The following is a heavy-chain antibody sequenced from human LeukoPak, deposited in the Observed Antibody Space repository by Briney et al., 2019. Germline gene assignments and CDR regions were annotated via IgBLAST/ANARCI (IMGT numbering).Heavy chain of an antibody. CDR3: ASKYCSGGSCYDGGHFDY. CDR1: GGSISSSSYY. V-gene: IGHV4-39*07. CDR2: IYYSGST. D-gene: IGHD2-15*01. J-gene: IGHJ4*02. Sequence: SETLSLTCTVSGGSISSSSYYWGWIRQPPGKGLEWIGSIYYSGSTYYNPSLKSRVTISVDTSKNQFSLKLSSVTAADTAVYYCASKYCSGGSCYDGGHFDYWGQGTLATVSS.